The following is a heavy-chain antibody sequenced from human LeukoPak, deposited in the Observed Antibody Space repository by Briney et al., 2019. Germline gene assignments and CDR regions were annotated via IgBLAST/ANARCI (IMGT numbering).Heavy chain of an antibody. CDR1: GGSISSYY. Sequence: PSETLSLTCTVSGGSISSYYWSWIRQPAGKGLEWIGYIYTSASTNYNPSLKSRVTISVDTSKNQFSLKLSSVTAADTAVYYCARLGVAATPVDYWGQGTLVTVSS. CDR3: ARLGVAATPVDY. V-gene: IGHV4-4*07. D-gene: IGHD2-15*01. J-gene: IGHJ4*02. CDR2: IYTSAST.